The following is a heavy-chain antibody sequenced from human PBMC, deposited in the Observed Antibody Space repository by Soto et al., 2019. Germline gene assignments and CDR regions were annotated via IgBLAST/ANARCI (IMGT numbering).Heavy chain of an antibody. Sequence: GGSLRLSCTVPGFAFNNYGINWVRQAPGKGLEWVSSISKSDYTYYSDSVKGRFTISRDNAKNSVSLQMNTLRVEDTAVYYCAREDSIIIPAVSDFWGQGTLVTVSS. V-gene: IGHV3-21*01. CDR3: AREDSIIIPAVSDF. D-gene: IGHD2-2*01. CDR2: ISKSDYT. CDR1: GFAFNNYG. J-gene: IGHJ4*02.